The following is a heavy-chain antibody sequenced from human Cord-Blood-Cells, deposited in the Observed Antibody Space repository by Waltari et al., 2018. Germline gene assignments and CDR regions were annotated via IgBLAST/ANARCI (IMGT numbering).Heavy chain of an antibody. J-gene: IGHJ3*02. CDR3: ASTQIAEDAFDI. V-gene: IGHV1-2*04. CDR2: INPNSGGT. Sequence: QGQLVQSGAEVKKPGASVKVSCKASGYTFTGHYMHWARQAPGQGLEWMEWINPNSGGTNYAQKFQGWVTMTRDTSISTAYMELSRLRSDDTAVYYCASTQIAEDAFDIWGQGTMVTVSS. D-gene: IGHD3-22*01. CDR1: GYTFTGHY.